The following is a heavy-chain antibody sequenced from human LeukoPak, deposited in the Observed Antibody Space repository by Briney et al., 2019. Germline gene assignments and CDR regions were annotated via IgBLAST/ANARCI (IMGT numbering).Heavy chain of an antibody. J-gene: IGHJ4*02. D-gene: IGHD1-26*01. CDR3: ARTVGANVDY. CDR2: IYYSGST. CDR1: GGSISSYY. Sequence: PSETLSLTCTVSGGSISSYYWSWIRQPPGKGLEWIGYIYYSGSTNYNPSLKSRVTISVDTSKNQFSLKLSSVTAADTAVYYCARTVGANVDYWGQGTLVTVSS. V-gene: IGHV4-59*01.